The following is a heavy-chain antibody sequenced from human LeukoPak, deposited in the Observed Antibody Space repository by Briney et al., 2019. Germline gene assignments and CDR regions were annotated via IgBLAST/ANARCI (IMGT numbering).Heavy chain of an antibody. Sequence: PSETLSLTCAVYGESFSSYYWSWIRQPPGKGLEWIAYIDYRGSTTYNPSLKSRVTISVDTSKNQFSLNLSSVTAADTAVYFCARGVRIAVAAPHLNYWGQGTLVTVSS. V-gene: IGHV4-59*12. CDR3: ARGVRIAVAAPHLNY. CDR2: IDYRGST. CDR1: GESFSSYY. J-gene: IGHJ4*02. D-gene: IGHD6-19*01.